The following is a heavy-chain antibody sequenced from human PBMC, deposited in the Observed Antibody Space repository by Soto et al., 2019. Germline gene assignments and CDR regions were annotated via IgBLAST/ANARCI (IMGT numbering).Heavy chain of an antibody. CDR3: ARGNLSFDFDR. V-gene: IGHV3-30*03. CDR1: GFGFGFFG. CDR2: ISADGSST. J-gene: IGHJ2*01. Sequence: QIQLVESGGDVVQPGRSLRLSCTASGFGFGFFGMHWVRQAPGKGLEWVAFISADGSSTSYAETVRGRFTLSRDTSMRAGYLHMNTLRDDATGLYFCARGNLSFDFDRWRRGTLVTVSS.